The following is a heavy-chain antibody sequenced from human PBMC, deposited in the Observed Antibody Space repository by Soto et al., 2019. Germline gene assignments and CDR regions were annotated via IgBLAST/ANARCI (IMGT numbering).Heavy chain of an antibody. Sequence: GSLRRSCAASGVTLIDNFMEWVRQAPGKGLEWVGRTKHKAASYTTDYAASVNGRFTISRDDSKNSLYLQMNSLKTEDTAMYYCVTLQFSRWFYWGLGTLVTVSS. D-gene: IGHD4-4*01. CDR2: TKHKAASYTT. CDR3: VTLQFSRWFY. CDR1: GVTLIDNF. J-gene: IGHJ4*02. V-gene: IGHV3-72*01.